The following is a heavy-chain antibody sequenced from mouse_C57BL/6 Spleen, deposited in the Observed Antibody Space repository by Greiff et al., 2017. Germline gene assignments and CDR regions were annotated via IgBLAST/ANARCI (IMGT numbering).Heavy chain of an antibody. J-gene: IGHJ2*01. Sequence: EVKLQESGAELVRPGASVKLSCTASGFNIKDDYMHWVKQRPEQGLEWIGWIDPENGDTEYASKFQGKATITADTSSNTAYLQLSSLTSEDTAVYYCTTFYYSNHLDYWGQGTTLTVSS. V-gene: IGHV14-4*01. CDR1: GFNIKDDY. CDR2: IDPENGDT. CDR3: TTFYYSNHLDY. D-gene: IGHD2-5*01.